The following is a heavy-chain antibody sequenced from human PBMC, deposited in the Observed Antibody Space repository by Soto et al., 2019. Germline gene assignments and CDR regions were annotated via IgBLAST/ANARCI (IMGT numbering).Heavy chain of an antibody. D-gene: IGHD3-10*01. J-gene: IGHJ4*02. CDR3: ARDNRYYGSGSIDY. Sequence: QVQLVESGGGVVQPGRSLRLSCAASGFSFSTYGMHWVRQAPGKGLEWVAVIWYDGSSKNYADSVKGRFSISRDNSKNTLYLQMNSLSGEDTAVYYCARDNRYYGSGSIDYWGQGTLVTVSS. V-gene: IGHV3-33*01. CDR1: GFSFSTYG. CDR2: IWYDGSSK.